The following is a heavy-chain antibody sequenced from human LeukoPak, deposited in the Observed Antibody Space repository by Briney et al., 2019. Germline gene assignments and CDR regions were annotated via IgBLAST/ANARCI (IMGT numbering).Heavy chain of an antibody. CDR3: ARGLPARTYNWFDP. CDR2: IYYSGST. D-gene: IGHD6-6*01. Sequence: SETLSLTCTVSGGSISSYYWSWIRQPPGKGLEWIGYIYYSGSTNYNPSLKSRVTISVDTSKNQFSLKLSSVTAADTAVYYCARGLPARTYNWFDPWGQGTLVTVSS. CDR1: GGSISSYY. V-gene: IGHV4-59*12. J-gene: IGHJ5*02.